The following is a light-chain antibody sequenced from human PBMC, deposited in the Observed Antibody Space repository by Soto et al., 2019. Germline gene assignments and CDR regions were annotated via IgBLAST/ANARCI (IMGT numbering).Light chain of an antibody. CDR1: DSDVGAYNY. CDR2: EVT. CDR3: SSYTTTNPLL. V-gene: IGLV2-14*01. J-gene: IGLJ1*01. Sequence: QSALAQPASVSESPGQSITISCTGTDSDVGAYNYVAWYQQHPDKAPKLLIFEVTKRPSGVSDRFSGSKSGNTASLTISGLQPEDEADYFCSSYTTTNPLLFGQGTKVTVL.